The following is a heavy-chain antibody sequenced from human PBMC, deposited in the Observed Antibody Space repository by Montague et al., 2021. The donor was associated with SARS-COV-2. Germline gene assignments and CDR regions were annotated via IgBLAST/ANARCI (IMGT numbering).Heavy chain of an antibody. Sequence: SETLSLTCAVYGGSFSGHYWNWIRQPPGKGLEWIGEINHSGSTNYNPSLKSRVTISVDTSKNQFSLKLSSVTAADTAVYYCARDPWRITIFGVVTRYGMDVWGQGTTVTVSS. J-gene: IGHJ6*02. V-gene: IGHV4-34*01. CDR3: ARDPWRITIFGVVTRYGMDV. CDR1: GGSFSGHY. CDR2: INHSGST. D-gene: IGHD3-3*01.